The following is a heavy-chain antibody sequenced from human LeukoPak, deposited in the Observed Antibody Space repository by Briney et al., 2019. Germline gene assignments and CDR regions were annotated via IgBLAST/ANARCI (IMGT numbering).Heavy chain of an antibody. CDR3: ARDQDSSGYYYFFDY. J-gene: IGHJ4*02. Sequence: SETLSLTCTVSGGSISSYYWSWIRQPAGKGLEWIGRIYTSGSTNYNPSLKSRVTMSVDTSKNQFSLKLSSVTAADTAVYYCARDQDSSGYYYFFDYWGQGTLVTVSS. CDR1: GGSISSYY. CDR2: IYTSGST. D-gene: IGHD3-22*01. V-gene: IGHV4-4*07.